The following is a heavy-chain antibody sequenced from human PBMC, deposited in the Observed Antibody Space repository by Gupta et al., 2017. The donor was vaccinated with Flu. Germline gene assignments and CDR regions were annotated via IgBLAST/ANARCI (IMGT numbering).Heavy chain of an antibody. Sequence: PGKGLEWVSSISWNSGNIGYADSVRCRFIISRDNTKNSLYLQMNSLRPEDTALYYCAKDDARCCNNLSFFDNWGQGTLVTVSS. CDR2: ISWNSGNI. D-gene: IGHD2-15*01. J-gene: IGHJ4*02. V-gene: IGHV3-9*01. CDR3: AKDDARCCNNLSFFDN.